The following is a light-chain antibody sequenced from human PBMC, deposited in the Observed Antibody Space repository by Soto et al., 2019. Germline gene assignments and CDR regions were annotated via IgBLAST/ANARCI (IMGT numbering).Light chain of an antibody. Sequence: EVVLPQSPATIPLSPGEAATLSCTASESVASPNLAWYQQKPGQAPRLLFYSASRRATGVPDRFSGSGSGTDVTLTISSLEPEDLAVYDGQQYGSSPRTFGPGTKVDI. V-gene: IGKV3-20*01. J-gene: IGKJ3*01. CDR2: SAS. CDR1: ESVASPN. CDR3: QQYGSSPRT.